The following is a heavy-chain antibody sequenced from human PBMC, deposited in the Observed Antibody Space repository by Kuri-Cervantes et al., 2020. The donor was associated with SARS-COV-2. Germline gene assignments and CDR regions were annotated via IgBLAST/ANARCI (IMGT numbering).Heavy chain of an antibody. J-gene: IGHJ2*01. CDR2: IKQDGSEK. D-gene: IGHD7-27*01. V-gene: IGHV3-7*01. Sequence: GSLKISCAASGFTFSSYWMSWVRQAPGKGLEWVANIKQDGSEKYYVDSVKGRFTISRDNAKNSLYLQMNSLRAEDTAVYYCARDRNWGDWYFDLWGRGTLVTVSS. CDR3: ARDRNWGDWYFDL. CDR1: GFTFSSYW.